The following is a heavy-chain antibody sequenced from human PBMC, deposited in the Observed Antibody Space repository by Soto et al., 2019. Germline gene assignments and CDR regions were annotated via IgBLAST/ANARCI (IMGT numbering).Heavy chain of an antibody. CDR2: INPGSGAA. D-gene: IGHD3-3*01. Sequence: QVQLVQSGAEVKKPGASVKISCTASGYTVTTHYMHWVRQAPGRGLEWMGAINPGSGAAKYTQTFQARVTMTRDTSTNTVYMEMSALRSEDTAVFYCARGGDVGVAGSAAFEMWGQGTMVTVSS. V-gene: IGHV1-46*01. J-gene: IGHJ3*02. CDR3: ARGGDVGVAGSAAFEM. CDR1: GYTVTTHY.